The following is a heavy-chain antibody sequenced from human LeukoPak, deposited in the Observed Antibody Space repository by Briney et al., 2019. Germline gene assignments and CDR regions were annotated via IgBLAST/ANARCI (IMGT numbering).Heavy chain of an antibody. Sequence: ASVKVSCKASGYTFTGHYMHWVRQAPGQGLEWMGWINPNDGGADFEQKFQGRVTMTRDTSISTAYMELSRLRSDDTAVYYCARASYGEYWGQGTLVTVSS. D-gene: IGHD4-17*01. CDR1: GYTFTGHY. J-gene: IGHJ4*02. V-gene: IGHV1-2*02. CDR2: INPNDGGA. CDR3: ARASYGEY.